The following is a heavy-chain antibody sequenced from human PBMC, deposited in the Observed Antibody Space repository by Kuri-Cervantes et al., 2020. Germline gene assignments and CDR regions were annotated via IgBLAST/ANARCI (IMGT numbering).Heavy chain of an antibody. Sequence: GESLKISCAASGFTVSSNYMSWVRQAPGKGLEWVGRIKSKTDGGITDYAAPVKGRFTISRDDSKNTLYLQMNSLKTEDTAVYYCTTESFYYYDSSGYYAFDIWGQGTMVTVSS. CDR2: IKSKTDGGIT. D-gene: IGHD3-22*01. J-gene: IGHJ3*02. CDR1: GFTVSSNY. V-gene: IGHV3-15*01. CDR3: TTESFYYYDSSGYYAFDI.